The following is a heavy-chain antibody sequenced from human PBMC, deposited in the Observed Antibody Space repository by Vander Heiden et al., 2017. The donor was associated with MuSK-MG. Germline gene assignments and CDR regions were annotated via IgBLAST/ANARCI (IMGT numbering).Heavy chain of an antibody. J-gene: IGHJ4*01. Sequence: EVQLVESGGGLVHPGGSLRLSCVASGFSFSNNAMSWVRQAPGKGLEWVAGIGGDQNTHYADSVKGRFTISRDNSRNTVYLQVKRLRAEDTATYYCSKDIHNWSFDYWGHGTPVIVSS. V-gene: IGHV3-23*04. CDR2: IGGDQNT. CDR3: SKDIHNWSFDY. CDR1: GFSFSNNA.